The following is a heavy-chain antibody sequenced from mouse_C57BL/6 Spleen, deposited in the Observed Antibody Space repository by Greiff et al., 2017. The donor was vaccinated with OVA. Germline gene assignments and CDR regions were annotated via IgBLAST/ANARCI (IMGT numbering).Heavy chain of an antibody. CDR2: IYPGSGST. J-gene: IGHJ4*01. D-gene: IGHD2-4*01. CDR1: GYTFTSYW. V-gene: IGHV1-55*01. Sequence: QVQLQQPGAELVKPGASVKMSCKASGYTFTSYWITWVKQRPGQGLEWIGDIYPGSGSTNYNEKFKSKATLNVDTSSSTAYMQLSSLTSEDSAVYYCARIYYDYDAYYAMDYWGQGTSVTVSS. CDR3: ARIYYDYDAYYAMDY.